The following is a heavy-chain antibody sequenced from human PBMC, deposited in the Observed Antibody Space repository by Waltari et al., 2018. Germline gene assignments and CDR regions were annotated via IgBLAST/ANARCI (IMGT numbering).Heavy chain of an antibody. CDR2: IFHSGST. D-gene: IGHD3-10*01. CDR1: GYSISSGYY. V-gene: IGHV4-38-2*01. CDR3: ARGVGYYGSGRHRPPYFDY. J-gene: IGHJ4*02. Sequence: QVQLQESGPGLVKPSETLSLTCAVSGYSISSGYYWGWIRQPPGKGLEWIGSIFHSGSTYYNPSLKSRVTISVDTSKNQCSLKLSSVTAADTAVYYCARGVGYYGSGRHRPPYFDYWGQGTLVTVSS.